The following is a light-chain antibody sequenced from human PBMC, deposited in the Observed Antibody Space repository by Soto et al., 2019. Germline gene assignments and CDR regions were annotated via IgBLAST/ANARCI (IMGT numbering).Light chain of an antibody. CDR2: YDD. Sequence: QSVLTQPPSVSEAPGQRVTISCSGSNSNIGNNAVNWYQQLPGKAPKLLIYYDDVLPSGVSDRFSGSKSGTSVSLAISGLQSDDEADYYCVAWDDSLNGPVFGGGTKLTVL. V-gene: IGLV1-36*01. CDR1: NSNIGNNA. CDR3: VAWDDSLNGPV. J-gene: IGLJ3*02.